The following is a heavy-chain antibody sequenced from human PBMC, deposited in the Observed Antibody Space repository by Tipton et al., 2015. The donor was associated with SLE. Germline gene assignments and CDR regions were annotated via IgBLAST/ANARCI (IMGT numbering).Heavy chain of an antibody. D-gene: IGHD6-19*01. CDR2: INHSGST. CDR1: GGSFSGYY. CDR3: ARIEQWPGYYYYGMDV. Sequence: TLSLTCAVYGGSFSGYYWSWIRQPPGKGLEGIGEINHSGSTNYNPSLKSRVTISVDTSKNQFSLKLSSVTAADTAVYYCARIEQWPGYYYYGMDVWGQGTTVTVSS. J-gene: IGHJ6*02. V-gene: IGHV4-34*01.